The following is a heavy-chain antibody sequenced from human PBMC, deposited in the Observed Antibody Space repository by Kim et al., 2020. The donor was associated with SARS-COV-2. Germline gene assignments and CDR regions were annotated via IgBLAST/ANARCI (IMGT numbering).Heavy chain of an antibody. CDR3: ARVWAVGATLVGYYYGMDV. D-gene: IGHD1-26*01. CDR2: IWYDGSNK. CDR1: GFTFSSYG. J-gene: IGHJ6*02. Sequence: GGSLRLSCAASGFTFSSYGMHWVRQAPGKGLEWVAVIWYDGSNKYYADSVKGRFTISRDNSKNTLYLQMNSLRAEDTAVYYCARVWAVGATLVGYYYGMDVWGQGTTVTVSS. V-gene: IGHV3-33*01.